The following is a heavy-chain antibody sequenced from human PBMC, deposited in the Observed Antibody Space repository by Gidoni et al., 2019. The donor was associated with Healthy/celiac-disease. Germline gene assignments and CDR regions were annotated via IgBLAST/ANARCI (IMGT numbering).Heavy chain of an antibody. CDR3: AQTLATRHFDYYYYGMDV. J-gene: IGHJ6*02. Sequence: QVQLVQSGAEVKKPGASVKVSCKASGYTFTSYYMHWVRQAPGQGLEWMGIINPSGGSTSYAQKFQGRVTMTRDTSTSTVYMELSSLRSEDTAVYYCAQTLATRHFDYYYYGMDVWGQGTTVTVSS. V-gene: IGHV1-46*01. CDR2: INPSGGST. D-gene: IGHD3-3*02. CDR1: GYTFTSYY.